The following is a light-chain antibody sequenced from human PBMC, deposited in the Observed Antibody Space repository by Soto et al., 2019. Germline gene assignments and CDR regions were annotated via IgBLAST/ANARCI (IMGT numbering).Light chain of an antibody. CDR1: QSVSSN. CDR2: GAS. J-gene: IGKJ3*01. V-gene: IGKV3-15*01. Sequence: EIVMTQSPATLSVSPGERATLSCRASQSVSSNLAWYQQKPGQAPRLLIYGASTRATGIPARFSGSGSGTEFTLTISSLQSEDFADYYCQQYNNWPRIFTFGPGTKVDIQ. CDR3: QQYNNWPRIFT.